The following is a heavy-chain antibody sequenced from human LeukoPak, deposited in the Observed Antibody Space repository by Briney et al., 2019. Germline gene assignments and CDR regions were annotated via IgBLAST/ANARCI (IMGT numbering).Heavy chain of an antibody. Sequence: SETLSLTCAVYGGSFSGYYWSWIRQPPGKGLEWIGEINHSGSTNYNPSLKSRVTISVDTSKNQFSLKLSSVTAADTAVYYCARGNYYYMDVWGKGTTVTVSS. CDR1: GGSFSGYY. J-gene: IGHJ6*03. CDR3: ARGNYYYMDV. V-gene: IGHV4-34*01. CDR2: INHSGST.